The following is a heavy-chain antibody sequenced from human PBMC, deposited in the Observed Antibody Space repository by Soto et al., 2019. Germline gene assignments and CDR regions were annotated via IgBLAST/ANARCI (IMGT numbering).Heavy chain of an antibody. J-gene: IGHJ5*02. CDR2: IHHTGGT. D-gene: IGHD2-21*01. CDR1: GTSISSTYW. CDR3: ATLPPRVVVALAEFPS. Sequence: QVQLRQSGPGLVKPSGTLSLTCFVSGTSISSTYWWTWVRQSPGKGLEWIGEIHHTGGTNYNPALMTLLTISVDMANNQFSLRLTSVTAADSAIFYCATLPPRVVVALAEFPSCGQGSLVTVSS. V-gene: IGHV4-4*02.